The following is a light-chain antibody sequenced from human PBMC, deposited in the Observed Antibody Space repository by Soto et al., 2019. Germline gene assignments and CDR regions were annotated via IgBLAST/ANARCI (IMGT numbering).Light chain of an antibody. CDR3: QQDNSYSPLT. CDR2: KAS. J-gene: IGKJ1*01. Sequence: DIQMTQSPSTLSASVGDRVTITCRASQSISSWLAWYQQKPGKAPKLLIYKASSLESGVPSRFSGSGSGTEFTLTISSLQPDDFATYYCQQDNSYSPLTFGQGTKVEIK. CDR1: QSISSW. V-gene: IGKV1-5*03.